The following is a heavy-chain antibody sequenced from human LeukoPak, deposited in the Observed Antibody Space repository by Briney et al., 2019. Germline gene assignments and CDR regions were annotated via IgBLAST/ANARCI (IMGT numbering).Heavy chain of an antibody. D-gene: IGHD6-13*01. J-gene: IGHJ4*02. CDR2: ISAYNGNT. CDR1: GYTFTSYG. Sequence: ASVKVSCKASGYTFTSYGISWVRQAPGQGLEWMGWISAYNGNTNYAQKLQGRVTMTTDTSTSTAYMELRSLRSDDTAVYYCARDSSSWYWVRQGYWGQGTLVTVSS. V-gene: IGHV1-18*04. CDR3: ARDSSSWYWVRQGY.